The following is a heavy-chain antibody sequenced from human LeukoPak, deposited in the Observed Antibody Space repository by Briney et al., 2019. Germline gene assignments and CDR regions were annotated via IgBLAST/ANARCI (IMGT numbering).Heavy chain of an antibody. V-gene: IGHV3-23*01. CDR3: GKDLRYGSGSHDAFDI. D-gene: IGHD3-10*01. J-gene: IGHJ3*02. Sequence: GGSLRLSCAASGFTFGSYAMSWVRQAPGKGLEWVSALTGSGGSIYYADSVKGRFTISRDNSKNTLYLQMNSLRAEDTAVYYCGKDLRYGSGSHDAFDIWGQGTMVTVSS. CDR1: GFTFGSYA. CDR2: LTGSGGSI.